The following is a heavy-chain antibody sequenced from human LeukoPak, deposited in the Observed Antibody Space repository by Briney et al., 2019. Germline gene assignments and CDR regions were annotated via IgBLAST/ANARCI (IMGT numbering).Heavy chain of an antibody. J-gene: IGHJ3*02. D-gene: IGHD2-2*01. Sequence: PSETLFLTCTVSGGSVSSYYWSWIRRPPGRGLEWIAYLSHSGSSDSNPSLTSRVTTLVDTSKNQFSLKLTSVTAADTAVYYCARARYANAWYAFDIWGHGTMVTVSS. CDR2: LSHSGSS. V-gene: IGHV4-59*02. CDR1: GGSVSSYY. CDR3: ARARYANAWYAFDI.